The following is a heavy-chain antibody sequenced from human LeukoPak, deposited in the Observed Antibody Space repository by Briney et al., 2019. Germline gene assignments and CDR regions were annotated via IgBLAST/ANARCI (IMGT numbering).Heavy chain of an antibody. D-gene: IGHD6-13*01. CDR1: GFIFSSYA. CDR2: ISGSGGST. CDR3: AKGKASSWLDWFDP. J-gene: IGHJ5*02. Sequence: PGGSLRLSCAASGFIFSSYAMSWVRQAPGKGLEWVSTISGSGGSTYYADSVKGRFTISRDNSKNTVYLQMNSLRAEDTAVYFCAKGKASSWLDWFDPWGQGTLVTVSS. V-gene: IGHV3-23*01.